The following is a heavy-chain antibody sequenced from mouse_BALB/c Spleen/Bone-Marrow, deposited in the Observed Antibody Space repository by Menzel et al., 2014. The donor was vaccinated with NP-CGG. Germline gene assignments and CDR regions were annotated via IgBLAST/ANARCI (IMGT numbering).Heavy chain of an antibody. V-gene: IGHV5-4*02. CDR1: GFTFSDYY. D-gene: IGHD1-1*01. Sequence: EVMLVESGGNLVKPGGSLKLSCAASGFTFSDYYMYWVRQTPEKRLEWVATISDGGSYTYYPDSVKGRFTISRDNAKNSLYLQMNSLKSEDSAMYYCARGGAYYYGRGFTYWGQGTLVTVSA. CDR3: ARGGAYYYGRGFTY. CDR2: ISDGGSYT. J-gene: IGHJ3*01.